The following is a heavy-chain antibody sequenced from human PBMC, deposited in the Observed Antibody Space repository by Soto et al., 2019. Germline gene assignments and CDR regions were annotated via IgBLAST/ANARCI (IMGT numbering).Heavy chain of an antibody. J-gene: IGHJ4*02. Sequence: EVQLLESGGGLVQPGGSLRLSCAASGLTFSSYAMFWVRQAPGKGLEWVSAISGSGGSTYYADSVKGRFTISRDNSKNTRYLQMNSLRAEDTAGYYCAKGDYIMITFGGVKWDYWGQGTLVTVSS. CDR1: GLTFSSYA. V-gene: IGHV3-23*01. D-gene: IGHD3-16*01. CDR2: ISGSGGST. CDR3: AKGDYIMITFGGVKWDY.